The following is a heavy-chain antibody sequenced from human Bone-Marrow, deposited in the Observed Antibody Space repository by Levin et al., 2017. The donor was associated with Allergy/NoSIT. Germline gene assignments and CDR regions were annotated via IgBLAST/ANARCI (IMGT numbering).Heavy chain of an antibody. CDR1: GFTFSNYW. CDR2: INQDGNQK. CDR3: ARIGYSSSSFDY. D-gene: IGHD6-6*01. V-gene: IGHV3-7*01. J-gene: IGHJ4*02. Sequence: PGESLKISCAASGFTFSNYWMSWVRQAPGKGLEWVANINQDGNQKYYVDYLRGRFIISRDNAENSVYLQMNSLRGEDTGAYYCARIGYSSSSFDYWGRGTLVTVSS.